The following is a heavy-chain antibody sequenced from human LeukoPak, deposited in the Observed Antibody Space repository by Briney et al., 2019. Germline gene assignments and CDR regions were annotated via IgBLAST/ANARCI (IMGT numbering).Heavy chain of an antibody. D-gene: IGHD4-17*01. CDR3: ARHPKRTTVTTIEYYFDY. V-gene: IGHV1-69*04. CDR2: IIPILGIA. J-gene: IGHJ4*02. Sequence: GASVKVSCKASGGTFSSYAISWVRQAPGQGLEWMGRIIPILGIANYAQKFQGRVTITADKSTSTAYMELSSLRSEDTAVYYCARHPKRTTVTTIEYYFDYWGQGTLVTVSS. CDR1: GGTFSSYA.